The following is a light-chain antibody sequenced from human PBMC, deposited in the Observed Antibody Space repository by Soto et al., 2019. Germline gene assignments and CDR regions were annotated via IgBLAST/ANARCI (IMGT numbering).Light chain of an antibody. Sequence: DIQMTQSPSSLSASVGDRVTITCRARQSISSYLNWYQQKPGKAPKLLIYAASSLQSGAPSRFSGSGSGTDFTLTISSLQPEDFAMYYCQQRYSTPLPFGGGTKLEIK. CDR2: AAS. V-gene: IGKV1-39*01. J-gene: IGKJ4*01. CDR3: QQRYSTPLP. CDR1: QSISSY.